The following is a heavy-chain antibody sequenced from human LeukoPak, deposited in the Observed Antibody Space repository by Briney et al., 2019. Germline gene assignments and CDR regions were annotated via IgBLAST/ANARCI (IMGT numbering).Heavy chain of an antibody. CDR2: ISYDGSNK. V-gene: IGHV3-30-3*01. CDR3: ARDQGKGIAAAGCFDY. CDR1: GFTFSSYV. D-gene: IGHD6-13*01. J-gene: IGHJ4*02. Sequence: PGGSLRLSCAASGFTFSSYVIHWVRQAPGKGLEWVAVISYDGSNKYYADSVKGRFTISRDNSKNTLYLQMNSLRAEDTAVYYCARDQGKGIAAAGCFDYWGQGTLVTVSS.